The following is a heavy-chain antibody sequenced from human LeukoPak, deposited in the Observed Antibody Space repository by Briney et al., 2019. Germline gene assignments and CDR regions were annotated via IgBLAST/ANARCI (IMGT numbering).Heavy chain of an antibody. CDR2: TYYRSKLSN. CDR3: ARDPDSSSEWGPFDY. V-gene: IGHV6-1*01. D-gene: IGHD6-6*01. J-gene: IGHJ4*02. Sequence: SQTLSLTCAVSGDSVSGNSASWNWIRQSPSGGLQWLGRTYYRSKLSNDYAHYVKSRITINPDTSKNEFSLQLDSVTPEDTAVYYCARDPDSSSEWGPFDYWGQGTLVTASS. CDR1: GDSVSGNSAS.